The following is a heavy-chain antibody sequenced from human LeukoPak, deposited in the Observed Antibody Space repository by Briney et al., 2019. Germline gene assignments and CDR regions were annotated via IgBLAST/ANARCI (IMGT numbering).Heavy chain of an antibody. V-gene: IGHV3-21*01. CDR3: ARDQDIVVVPAALDY. CDR2: ISSSSSYI. CDR1: GFTFSSYS. J-gene: IGHJ4*02. D-gene: IGHD2-2*01. Sequence: GGSLRLSCAASGFTFSSYSMNWVRQAPGKGLEWVSSISSSSSYIYYADSVKGRFTISRDNAKNSLYLQMNSLRAEDTAVYYCARDQDIVVVPAALDYWGQGTLVTVSS.